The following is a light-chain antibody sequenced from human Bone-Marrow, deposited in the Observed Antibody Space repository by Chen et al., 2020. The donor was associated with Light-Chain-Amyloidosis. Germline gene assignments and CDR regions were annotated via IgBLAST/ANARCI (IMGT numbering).Light chain of an antibody. CDR3: QSADSSGTYGV. CDR2: KDS. V-gene: IGLV3-25*03. J-gene: IGLJ3*02. CDR1: ALPKQY. Sequence: SYELTPPPSVSVSPGQTARLTCSGDALPKQYAYWYQQKPGQAPVLVIYKDSERPSGIPERFSGSSSGTTVTLTISGVQAEDEADYYCQSADSSGTYGVFGGGTKLTVL.